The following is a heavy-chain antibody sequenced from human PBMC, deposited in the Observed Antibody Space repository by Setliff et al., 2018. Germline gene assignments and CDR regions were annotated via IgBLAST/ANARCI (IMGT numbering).Heavy chain of an antibody. D-gene: IGHD3-22*01. Sequence: SETLSLTCTVSGGSISSYYWSWIRQPPGRGLEWIGYIYYSGSTNYNPSLKSRVTISVDTSKNQFSLKLSSVTAADTAVYYCARAVGYYDSSGYYYVKWFDPCGQGTLVTVSS. CDR3: ARAVGYYDSSGYYYVKWFDP. CDR1: GGSISSYY. V-gene: IGHV4-59*01. CDR2: IYYSGST. J-gene: IGHJ5*02.